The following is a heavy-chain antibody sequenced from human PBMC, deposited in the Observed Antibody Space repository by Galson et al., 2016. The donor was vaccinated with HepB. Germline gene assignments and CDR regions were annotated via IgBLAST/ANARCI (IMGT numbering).Heavy chain of an antibody. D-gene: IGHD6-19*01. CDR2: IYYTGST. J-gene: IGHJ6*03. CDR3: ATGIVVAGRMYYYYMDV. V-gene: IGHV4-39*01. CDR1: SDSISGTNYY. Sequence: ETLSLTCNVSSDSISGTNYYWGWIRQPPGRGLEWIGSIYYTGSTNYSPSLESRVTISVDTSKNHLSLRLSSVTAADTAVYYCATGIVVAGRMYYYYMDVWGKGTSVTVSS.